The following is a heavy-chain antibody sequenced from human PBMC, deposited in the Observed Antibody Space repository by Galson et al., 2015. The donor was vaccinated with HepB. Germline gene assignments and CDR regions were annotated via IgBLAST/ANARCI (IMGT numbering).Heavy chain of an antibody. D-gene: IGHD6-13*01. CDR1: GFTFSSYA. Sequence: SLRLSCAASGFTFSSYAMRWVRQAPGKGLEWVSAISGSGGSTYYADSVKGRFTISRDNSKNTLYLQMNSLRAEDTAVYYCAKAATKWSSPDYWGQGTLVTVSS. CDR2: ISGSGGST. CDR3: AKAATKWSSPDY. J-gene: IGHJ4*02. V-gene: IGHV3-23*01.